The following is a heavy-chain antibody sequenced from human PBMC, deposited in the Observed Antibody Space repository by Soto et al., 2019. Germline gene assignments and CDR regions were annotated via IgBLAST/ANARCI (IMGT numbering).Heavy chain of an antibody. V-gene: IGHV4-39*01. CDR3: ARHAGCSSTSCYNWFDP. CDR2: IYYSGST. J-gene: IGHJ5*02. CDR1: GGSISSSSYY. D-gene: IGHD2-2*01. Sequence: SETLSLTCTVSGGSISSSSYYWGWIRQPPGKGLEWIGSIYYSGSTYYNPSLKSRVTISVDTSKNQFSLKLSSVTAADTAVYYCARHAGCSSTSCYNWFDPWGQGTLVTVSS.